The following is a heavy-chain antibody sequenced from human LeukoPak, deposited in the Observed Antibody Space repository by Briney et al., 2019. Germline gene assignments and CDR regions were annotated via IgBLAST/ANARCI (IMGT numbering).Heavy chain of an antibody. J-gene: IGHJ4*02. V-gene: IGHV3-30*01. D-gene: IGHD3-16*01. Sequence: PGGSLRLSCAASGFTFSNYAMHWVRQAPGKGLEWVAVISYDGSNKYYADSVKGRFTISRDNSKNTLYLQMNSLRAEDTAVYYCAGGGVMPDYWGQGTLVTVSS. CDR2: ISYDGSNK. CDR3: AGGGVMPDY. CDR1: GFTFSNYA.